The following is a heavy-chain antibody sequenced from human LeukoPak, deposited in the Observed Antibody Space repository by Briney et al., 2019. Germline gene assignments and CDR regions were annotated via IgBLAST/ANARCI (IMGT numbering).Heavy chain of an antibody. CDR3: AKGGYYRDRHNWFDL. Sequence: PGGSLRLSCAASGFTFSSYGMHWVRQAPGKGLEWVAFIRYDGSNKYYADSVKGRFTISRDNSKNTLYLQMNSLRAEDTAVYYCAKGGYYRDRHNWFDLWGQGTLVTVSS. CDR1: GFTFSSYG. V-gene: IGHV3-30*02. CDR2: IRYDGSNK. D-gene: IGHD1-14*01. J-gene: IGHJ5*02.